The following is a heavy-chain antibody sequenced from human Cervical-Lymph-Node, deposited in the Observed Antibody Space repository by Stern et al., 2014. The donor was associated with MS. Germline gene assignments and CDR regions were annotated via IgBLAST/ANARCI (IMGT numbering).Heavy chain of an antibody. V-gene: IGHV1-2*02. CDR3: ASAQDYGDYDDNYYFDY. D-gene: IGHD4-17*01. CDR2: ITPNSGGT. J-gene: IGHJ4*02. Sequence: QVQLVQSGAEVKKPGASVKVSCKTSGYTFTGYYMHWVRQAPGQGLEWMGWITPNSGGTNYAQKFQGRVTMPRDTSISTAYMELSRLRSDDTAVYFCASAQDYGDYDDNYYFDYWGQGTLVTVSS. CDR1: GYTFTGYY.